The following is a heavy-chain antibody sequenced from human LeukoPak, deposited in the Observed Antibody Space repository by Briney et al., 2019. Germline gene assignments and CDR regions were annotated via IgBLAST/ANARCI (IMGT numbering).Heavy chain of an antibody. D-gene: IGHD2-15*01. CDR3: ARVHIVVVVAATGLFDY. J-gene: IGHJ4*02. CDR2: IYHSGST. CDR1: GYSISSGYY. V-gene: IGHV4-38-2*02. Sequence: PSETLSLTCTVSGYSISSGYYWGWIRQPPGKGLEWIGSIYHSGSTYYNPSLKSRVTISVDTSKNQFSLKLSSVTAADTAVYYCARVHIVVVVAATGLFDYWGQGTLVTVSS.